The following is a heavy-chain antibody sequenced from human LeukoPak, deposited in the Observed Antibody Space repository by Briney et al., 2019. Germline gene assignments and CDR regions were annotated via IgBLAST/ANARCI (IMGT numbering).Heavy chain of an antibody. CDR3: ARHMDSSGYYYGMDV. V-gene: IGHV4-59*08. J-gene: IGHJ6*02. CDR2: IYYTGST. CDR1: GGSISRYY. Sequence: NPSETLSLTCTVSGGSISRYYWSWIRQPPGKGLEWIGYIYYTGSTNYNPSLKSRVTISVDTSKNQFSLKLSSVTAADAAVYYCARHMDSSGYYYGMDVWGQGTTATVSS. D-gene: IGHD6-6*01.